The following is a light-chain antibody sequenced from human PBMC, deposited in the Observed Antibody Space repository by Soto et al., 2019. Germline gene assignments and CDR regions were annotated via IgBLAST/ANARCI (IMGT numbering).Light chain of an antibody. CDR1: QSISSNY. Sequence: EIVLTQSPGTLSLSPGERATLSCRASQSISSNYLAWYQQKPGQAPRLLIYGASSRATGIPDRFSGSGSGTDFSLTISRLEPEDFAVYYCQECGSSPLTFGPGTKLDIK. CDR2: GAS. V-gene: IGKV3-20*01. CDR3: QECGSSPLT. J-gene: IGKJ3*01.